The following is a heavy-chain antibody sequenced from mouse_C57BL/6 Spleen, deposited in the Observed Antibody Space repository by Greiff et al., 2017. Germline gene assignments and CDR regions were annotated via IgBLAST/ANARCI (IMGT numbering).Heavy chain of an antibody. CDR1: GFTFSDYY. D-gene: IGHD1-1*02. CDR3: ARGGYGAYFDV. V-gene: IGHV5-16*01. J-gene: IGHJ1*03. CDR2: INYDGSST. Sequence: EVMLVESEGGLVQPGSSMKLSCTASGFTFSDYYMAWVRQVPEKGLEWVANINYDGSSTYYLDSLKSRFIISSDNAKNILYLQMSSLKSEDTATYYCARGGYGAYFDVWGTGTTVTVSS.